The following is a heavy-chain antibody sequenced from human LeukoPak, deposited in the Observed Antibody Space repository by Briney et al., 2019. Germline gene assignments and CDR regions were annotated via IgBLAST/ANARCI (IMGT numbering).Heavy chain of an antibody. J-gene: IGHJ3*02. CDR3: ARTLGYSYGEDAFDI. V-gene: IGHV4-59*01. D-gene: IGHD5-18*01. CDR2: IYYSGNT. Sequence: ASETLSLTCTVSGGSISSYYWSWIRQPPGKGLEWIGYIYYSGNTNYNPSLKSRVTISVDTSKNQFSLKLSSVTAADTAVYYCARTLGYSYGEDAFDIWGQGTMVTVSS. CDR1: GGSISSYY.